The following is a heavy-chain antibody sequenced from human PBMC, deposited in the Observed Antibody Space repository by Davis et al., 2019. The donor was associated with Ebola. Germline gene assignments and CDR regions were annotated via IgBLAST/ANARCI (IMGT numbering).Heavy chain of an antibody. CDR3: ARSRRIAARPGAFDY. V-gene: IGHV4-4*02. CDR1: GGSISSSNW. CDR2: IYHSGST. J-gene: IGHJ4*02. Sequence: PSETLSLTCAVSGGSISSSNWWSWVRQPPGKGLEWIGAIYHSGSTNHNPSLKSRVTISVDKSKNQFSLKLSSVTAADTAVYYCARSRRIAARPGAFDYWGQGTLVTVSS. D-gene: IGHD6-6*01.